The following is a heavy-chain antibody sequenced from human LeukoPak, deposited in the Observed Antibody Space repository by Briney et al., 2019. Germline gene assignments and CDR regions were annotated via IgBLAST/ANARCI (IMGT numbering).Heavy chain of an antibody. CDR1: GGSISSYY. CDR3: ARDHWYYYDSSGFRDYYYYGMDV. V-gene: IGHV4-59*01. CDR2: IYYSGST. D-gene: IGHD3-22*01. J-gene: IGHJ6*02. Sequence: SETLSLTCTVSGGSISSYYWSWIRQPPGKGLEWIGYIYYSGSTNYNPSLKSRVTISVDTSKNQFSLKLSSVTAADTAVYYYARDHWYYYDSSGFRDYYYYGMDVWGQGTTVTVSS.